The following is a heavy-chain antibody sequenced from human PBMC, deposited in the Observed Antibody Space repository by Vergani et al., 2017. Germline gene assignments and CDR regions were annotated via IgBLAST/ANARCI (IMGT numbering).Heavy chain of an antibody. V-gene: IGHV3-30*18. J-gene: IGHJ4*02. Sequence: QVQLVESGGGVVQPGRSLRLSCAASGFTFSSYGMHWVRQAPGKGLEWVAAISYDGSNKYYADSVKGRFTISRDNSKNTLYLQMNSLRAEDTAVYYCAKAVRKRGPFDYWGQGTLVTVSS. CDR1: GFTFSSYG. CDR3: AKAVRKRGPFDY. D-gene: IGHD3-10*01. CDR2: ISYDGSNK.